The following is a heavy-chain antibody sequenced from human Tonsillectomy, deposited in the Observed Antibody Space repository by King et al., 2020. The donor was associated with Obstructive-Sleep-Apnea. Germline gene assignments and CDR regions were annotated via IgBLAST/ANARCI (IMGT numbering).Heavy chain of an antibody. Sequence: VQLVESGGGLVKPGDSLRLSCAASGFFFTSAWLTCVRQAPGKWLEWVVRVKSKSDGGSIDYPASLRGRFTISRADSKNTLFLDMSGLKSEDTGVYYCSTVGLLYFGMDVWGQGTTVTVSS. D-gene: IGHD3-16*01. V-gene: IGHV3-15*01. J-gene: IGHJ6*02. CDR1: GFFFTSAW. CDR2: VKSKSDGGSI. CDR3: STVGLLYFGMDV.